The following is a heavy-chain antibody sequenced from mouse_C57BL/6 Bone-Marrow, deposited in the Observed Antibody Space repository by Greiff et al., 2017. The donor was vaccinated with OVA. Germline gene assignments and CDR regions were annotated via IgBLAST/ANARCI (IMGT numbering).Heavy chain of an antibody. CDR1: GYTFTSYW. J-gene: IGHJ1*03. CDR2: LDPSDSYP. D-gene: IGHD2-5*01. Sequence: VQLQQPGAELVMPGASVKLSCKASGYTFTSYWMHWVKQRPGQGLEWIGELDPSDSYPTSTHKFKGKSTLTVAKASSTAYMQLISLTSEDSAVYYCSLYYSKGGWYFDGWGTGTTVTGSS. V-gene: IGHV1-69*01. CDR3: SLYYSKGGWYFDG.